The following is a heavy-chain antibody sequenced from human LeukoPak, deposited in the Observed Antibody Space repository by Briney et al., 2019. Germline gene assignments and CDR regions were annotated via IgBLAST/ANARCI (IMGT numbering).Heavy chain of an antibody. D-gene: IGHD6-19*01. CDR3: ARVSARGWPPQYYYYSGMDV. CDR1: GYTFTSYG. Sequence: ASVKVSCKASGYTFTSYGISWVRQAPGQGLEWMGWISAYNGNTNYAQKLQGRVTMTTDTSTSTAYMELRSLRSDDTAVYYCARVSARGWPPQYYYYSGMDVWGQGTTVTVSS. V-gene: IGHV1-18*01. CDR2: ISAYNGNT. J-gene: IGHJ6*02.